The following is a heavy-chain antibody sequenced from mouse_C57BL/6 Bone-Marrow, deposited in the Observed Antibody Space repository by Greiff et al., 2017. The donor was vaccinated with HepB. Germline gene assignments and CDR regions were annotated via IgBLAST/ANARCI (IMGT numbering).Heavy chain of an antibody. CDR2: INPYNGGT. CDR3: AIWGAVVATRGVGY. J-gene: IGHJ2*01. CDR1: GYTFTDYY. Sequence: EVQLQQSGPVLVKPGASVKMSCKASGYTFTDYYMNWVKQSHGKSLEWIGVINPYNGGTSYNQKFKGKATLTVDKSSSTAYMGLNSLTSEDSAVYYCAIWGAVVATRGVGYWGQGTTLTVSS. D-gene: IGHD1-1*01. V-gene: IGHV1-19*01.